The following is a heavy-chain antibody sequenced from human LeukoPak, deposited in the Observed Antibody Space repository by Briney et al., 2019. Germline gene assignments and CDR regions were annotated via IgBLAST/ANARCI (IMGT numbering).Heavy chain of an antibody. CDR3: ARFNGSGSSFDY. J-gene: IGHJ4*02. CDR1: GFTFSSYS. V-gene: IGHV3-21*01. D-gene: IGHD3-10*01. CDR2: ISSSSSYI. Sequence: GGCLRLACAASGFTFSSYSMNWVRQAPGKGLEWVSSISSSSSYIYYADSVKGRFTISRDNAKNSLYLQMNSLRAEDTAVYYCARFNGSGSSFDYWGQGTLVTVSS.